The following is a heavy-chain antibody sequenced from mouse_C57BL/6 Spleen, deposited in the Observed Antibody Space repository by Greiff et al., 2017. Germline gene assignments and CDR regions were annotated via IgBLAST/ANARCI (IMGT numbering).Heavy chain of an antibody. CDR3: ARRWALYYFDY. J-gene: IGHJ2*01. CDR1: GYTFTSYW. CDR2: IDPSDSYT. V-gene: IGHV1-69*01. D-gene: IGHD1-1*02. Sequence: VQLQQPGAELVMPGASVKLSCKASGYTFTSYWMHWVKQRPGQGLEWIGEIDPSDSYTNYNQKFKGKSTLTVDKSSSTAYMQLSSLTSADSAVYYCARRWALYYFDYWGQGTTLTVSA.